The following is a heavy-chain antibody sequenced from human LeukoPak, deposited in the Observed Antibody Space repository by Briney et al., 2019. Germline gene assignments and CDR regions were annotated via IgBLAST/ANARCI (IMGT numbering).Heavy chain of an antibody. J-gene: IGHJ3*02. V-gene: IGHV1-69*05. CDR3: ARYDSSGYDAFDI. D-gene: IGHD3-22*01. CDR1: GGTFSSYA. Sequence: GASVKVSCKASGGTFSSYAISWVRQAPGQGIEWMGGIIPIFGTANYAQKFQGRVTITTDESTSTAYMELSSLRSEDTAVYYCARYDSSGYDAFDIWGQGTMVTVSS. CDR2: IIPIFGTA.